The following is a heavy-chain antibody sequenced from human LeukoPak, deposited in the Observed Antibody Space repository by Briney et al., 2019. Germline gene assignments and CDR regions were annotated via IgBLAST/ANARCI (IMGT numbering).Heavy chain of an antibody. CDR3: AKEDWEAFDI. Sequence: PSETLSLTCTISGASIDSYYWSWIRQPAGKGLEWIGRIYTSGSTNYNPSLKSRVTMSVDTSKNQFSLKLSSVTAADTAVYYCAKEDWEAFDIWGQGTMVTVSS. V-gene: IGHV4-4*07. D-gene: IGHD1-26*01. CDR2: IYTSGST. J-gene: IGHJ3*02. CDR1: GASIDSYY.